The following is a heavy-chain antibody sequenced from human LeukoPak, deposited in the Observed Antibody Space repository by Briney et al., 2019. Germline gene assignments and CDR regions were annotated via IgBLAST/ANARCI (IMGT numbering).Heavy chain of an antibody. V-gene: IGHV3-30-3*01. J-gene: IGHJ5*02. CDR2: ISYDGSTK. Sequence: GRSLRLSCAASGFTFSSYAMHWVRQAPGKGLEWVAVISYDGSTKYYAASVKGRFTMSRDNSKNTLYLQMSSLRAEDTAVYYCARDLAVAGNNWFDPWGQGTLVTVSS. CDR1: GFTFSSYA. CDR3: ARDLAVAGNNWFDP. D-gene: IGHD6-19*01.